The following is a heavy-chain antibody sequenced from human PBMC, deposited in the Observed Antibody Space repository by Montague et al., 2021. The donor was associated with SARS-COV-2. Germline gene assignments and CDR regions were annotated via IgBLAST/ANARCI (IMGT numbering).Heavy chain of an antibody. CDR1: GGSISSYY. V-gene: IGHV4-59*01. J-gene: IGHJ6*02. D-gene: IGHD3-10*01. CDR2: IYYSGST. Sequence: SETLSLTCTVSGGSISSYYWSWIRQPPGKGLEWIGYIYYSGSTNYNPPSKSRATILVDTSKNQFFLKLSSVTAADTAVYYCGREGSRRGYYYYGMDDWGQGTTVTVSS. CDR3: GREGSRRGYYYYGMDD.